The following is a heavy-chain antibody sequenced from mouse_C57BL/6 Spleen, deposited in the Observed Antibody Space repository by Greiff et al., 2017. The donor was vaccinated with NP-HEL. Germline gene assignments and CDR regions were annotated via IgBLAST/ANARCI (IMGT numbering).Heavy chain of an antibody. Sequence: EVMLVESGGGLVKPGGSLKLSCAASGFTFSDYGMHWVRQAPEKGLEWVAYISSGSSTIYYADTVKGRFTISRDNAKNTLFLQMTSLRSEDTAMYYCARPIYDGLRGFDYWGQGTTLTVSS. J-gene: IGHJ2*01. CDR2: ISSGSSTI. CDR3: ARPIYDGLRGFDY. D-gene: IGHD2-3*01. V-gene: IGHV5-17*01. CDR1: GFTFSDYG.